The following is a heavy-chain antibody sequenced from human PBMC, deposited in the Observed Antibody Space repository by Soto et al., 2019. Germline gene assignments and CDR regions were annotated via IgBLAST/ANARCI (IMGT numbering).Heavy chain of an antibody. Sequence: PWGSLRLSCAASGSTFISYAISFFRHSPVKGLEWVSAISGSGGSTYYADSVKGRFTISRDNSKNTLYLQMNSLRAEDTAVYYCAKDVRTQEKNIWGQGTMVTVSS. J-gene: IGHJ3*02. CDR3: AKDVRTQEKNI. CDR1: GSTFISYA. CDR2: ISGSGGST. V-gene: IGHV3-23*01.